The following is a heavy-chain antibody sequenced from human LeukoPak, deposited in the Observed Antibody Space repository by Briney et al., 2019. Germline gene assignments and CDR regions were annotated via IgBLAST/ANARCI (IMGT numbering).Heavy chain of an antibody. CDR1: GGSISSSNW. V-gene: IGHV4-4*02. D-gene: IGHD2-2*01. Sequence: SETLSLTCAVSGGSISSSNWWSWVRQPPGKGLEWIGEIYHSGSTNYNPSLKSRVTISVDKSKNQFSLKLSSVTAADTAVYYCVLGYCSSTSCYSVDYRGQGTLVTVSS. CDR2: IYHSGST. CDR3: VLGYCSSTSCYSVDY. J-gene: IGHJ4*02.